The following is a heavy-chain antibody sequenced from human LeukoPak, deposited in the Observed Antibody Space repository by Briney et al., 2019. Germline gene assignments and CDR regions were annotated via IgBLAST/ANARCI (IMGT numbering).Heavy chain of an antibody. V-gene: IGHV1-46*01. J-gene: IGHJ3*02. D-gene: IGHD3-3*01. CDR3: ARVRFLEWFRVDI. CDR2: INPSGGST. CDR1: GYTFTSYY. Sequence: ASVKVSCKASGYTFTSYYMHWVRQAPGQGLEWMGIINPSGGSTSYAQKFQGRVTMTRDTSTSTAYMELSRLRSDDTAVYYCARVRFLEWFRVDIWGQGTMVTVSS.